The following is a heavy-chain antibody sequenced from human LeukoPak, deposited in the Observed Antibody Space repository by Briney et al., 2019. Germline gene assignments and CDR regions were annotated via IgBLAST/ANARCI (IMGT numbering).Heavy chain of an antibody. D-gene: IGHD2-2*01. CDR1: GYTFTGYY. J-gene: IGHJ6*02. V-gene: IGHV1-2*04. CDR2: INPNSGGT. CDR3: ARGPAALYYYYYYGMDV. Sequence: ASVKVSCKASGYTFTGYYMHWVRQAPGQGLEWMGWINPNSGGTNYAQKFQGWVTMTRDTSISTAYMELSRLRSDDTAVYYCARGPAALYYYYYYGMDVWGQGTTVTVSS.